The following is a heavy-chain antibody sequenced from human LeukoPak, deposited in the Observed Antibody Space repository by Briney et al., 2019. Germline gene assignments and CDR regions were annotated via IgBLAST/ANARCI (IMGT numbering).Heavy chain of an antibody. J-gene: IGHJ5*02. Sequence: ASVKVSCKVSGNLLSEVPIHWVRQAPGTGLEWLGGLYPEDDEPVYAQKFLGRVTLTEDTSPDTAYMEMSSLRFEDTAVYYCATNRGRWFGETDVWFHPWGQGTLVTVSS. CDR3: ATNRGRWFGETDVWFHP. CDR2: LYPEDDEP. D-gene: IGHD3-10*01. CDR1: GNLLSEVP. V-gene: IGHV1-24*01.